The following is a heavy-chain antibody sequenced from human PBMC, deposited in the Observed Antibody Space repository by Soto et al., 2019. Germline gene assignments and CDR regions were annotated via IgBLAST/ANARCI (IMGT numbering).Heavy chain of an antibody. D-gene: IGHD2-15*01. CDR2: IYYSGST. CDR3: AGEKLLQNYYYMDV. Sequence: SETLSLSCTVSGGSISSSSYYWDWIRQPPGKGLEWIGSIYYSGSTYYNPSLKGRVTISVDTSKNQFSLKLSSVTAADTAVYYCAGEKLLQNYYYMDVWGKGTTVTVSS. CDR1: GGSISSSSYY. J-gene: IGHJ6*03. V-gene: IGHV4-39*01.